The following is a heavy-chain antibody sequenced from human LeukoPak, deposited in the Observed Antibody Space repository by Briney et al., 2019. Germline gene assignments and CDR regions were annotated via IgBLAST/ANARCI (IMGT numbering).Heavy chain of an antibody. Sequence: GRSLRLSCAASGFTFSSYGMHWVRQAPGKGLEWVAVISYDGSNKYYAGSVKGRFTISRDNSKNTLYLQMNSLRAEDTAVYYCAKDLGYYDSSGIYYYYGMDVWGQGTTVTVSS. V-gene: IGHV3-30*18. CDR1: GFTFSSYG. D-gene: IGHD3-22*01. CDR2: ISYDGSNK. J-gene: IGHJ6*02. CDR3: AKDLGYYDSSGIYYYYGMDV.